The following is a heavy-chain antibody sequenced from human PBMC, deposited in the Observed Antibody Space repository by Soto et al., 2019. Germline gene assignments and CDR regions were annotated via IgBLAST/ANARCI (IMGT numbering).Heavy chain of an antibody. V-gene: IGHV3-43*01. CDR2: ITWDGGST. CDR3: AKGVAYYYYGMDV. CDR1: GFPFEDYT. D-gene: IGHD2-15*01. J-gene: IGHJ6*02. Sequence: PGGSLRLSCAASGFPFEDYTMHWVRQAPGKGLEWVSLITWDGGSTYYAGSVKGRFTISRDNSKSSLYLQMTSLRTDDTALYYCAKGVAYYYYGMDVWGQGTTVTVSS.